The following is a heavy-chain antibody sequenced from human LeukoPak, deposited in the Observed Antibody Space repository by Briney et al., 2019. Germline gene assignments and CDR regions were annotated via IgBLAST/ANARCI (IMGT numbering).Heavy chain of an antibody. CDR1: GFTFSSYW. CDR2: IYYSGST. Sequence: GSLRLSCAASGFTFSSYWMSWVRQSPGKGLEWIGSIYYSGSTYYNPSLKSRVTISADTSKNQFSLKLSSVTAADTAVYYCATTTIRLGYWGQGTLVTVSS. J-gene: IGHJ4*02. CDR3: ATTTIRLGY. V-gene: IGHV4-39*07. D-gene: IGHD1-26*01.